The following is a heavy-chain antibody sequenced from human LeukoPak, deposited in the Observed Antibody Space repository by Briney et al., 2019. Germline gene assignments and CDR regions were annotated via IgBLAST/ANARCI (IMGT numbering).Heavy chain of an antibody. J-gene: IGHJ4*02. CDR1: GFTFTSSA. D-gene: IGHD1-1*01. CDR3: ATDDVTTGTKTALGY. CDR2: IAVGSGNT. V-gene: IGHV1-58*01. Sequence: GTSVKVSCKASGFTFTSSAVQWVRQARGQGLEWIGWIAVGSGNTNYAQKFQERVTINRDMSTSTAYMELSSLRSEDTAVYYCATDDVTTGTKTALGYWGQGTLVTVSS.